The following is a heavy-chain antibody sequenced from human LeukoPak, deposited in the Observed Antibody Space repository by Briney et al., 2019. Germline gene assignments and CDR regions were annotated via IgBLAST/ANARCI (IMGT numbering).Heavy chain of an antibody. CDR1: GYSISSGYY. Sequence: PSETLSLTCTVSGYSISSGYYWGWIRQSPGKGLEWIGSIYHSGSTYYNPSLKSRVTISVDTSKNQFSLNLSSVTAADTAVYYCAREVRWHYYYYMDVWGKGTTVTVSS. D-gene: IGHD4-23*01. CDR3: AREVRWHYYYYMDV. J-gene: IGHJ6*03. V-gene: IGHV4-38-2*02. CDR2: IYHSGST.